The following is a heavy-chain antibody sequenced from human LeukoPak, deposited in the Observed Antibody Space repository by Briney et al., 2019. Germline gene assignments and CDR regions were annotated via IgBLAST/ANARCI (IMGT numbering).Heavy chain of an antibody. J-gene: IGHJ4*02. CDR3: VRRVYSGSSYYFDY. Sequence: GGSLRPSCAASGFSFDDSGMSWVRQDPEKGPEWVAGINWSGESTAYADSVKGRFTISRDNAKNSLFLQMNSLRAEDTALYYCVRRVYSGSSYYFDYWGQGTLVTVSS. CDR2: INWSGEST. V-gene: IGHV3-20*04. D-gene: IGHD1-26*01. CDR1: GFSFDDSG.